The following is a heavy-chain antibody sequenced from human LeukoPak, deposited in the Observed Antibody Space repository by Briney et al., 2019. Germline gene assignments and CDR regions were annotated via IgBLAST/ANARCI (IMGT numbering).Heavy chain of an antibody. CDR3: ASDY. J-gene: IGHJ4*02. CDR2: ISVSGADT. CDR1: GFTFSNYA. V-gene: IGHV3-23*01. Sequence: HSGGSLRLSCAASGFTFSNYAMTWVRQAPGKGLEWVSTISVSGADTFYADSVKGRFTISRDNSKNTLFLQMNSLTVDDTAVYYCASDYWGQGTLVTVSS.